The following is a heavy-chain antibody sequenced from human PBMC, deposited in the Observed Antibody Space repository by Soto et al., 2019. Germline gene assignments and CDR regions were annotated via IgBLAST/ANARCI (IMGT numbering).Heavy chain of an antibody. CDR2: INHSGST. CDR3: ARGVYSSSWRRYFDY. J-gene: IGHJ4*02. D-gene: IGHD6-13*01. CDR1: GGSFSGYY. Sequence: SETLSLTCAVYGGSFSGYYWSWIRQPPGKGLEWIGEINHSGSTNYNPSLKSRVTISVDTSKNQFSLKLSSVTAADTAVFYCARGVYSSSWRRYFDYWGQGTLVPAPQ. V-gene: IGHV4-34*01.